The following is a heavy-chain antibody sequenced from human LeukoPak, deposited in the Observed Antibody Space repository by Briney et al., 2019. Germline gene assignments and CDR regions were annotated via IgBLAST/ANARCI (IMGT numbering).Heavy chain of an antibody. CDR3: ARGAAAGGNWFDP. J-gene: IGHJ5*02. Sequence: SVKVSCKASGGTFSSYAISWVRQAPGQGLEWMGGIIPIFGTANYAQKFQGRVTITPGVSTSTAYMELSSLRSEDTAVYYCARGAAAGGNWFDPWGQGTLVTVSS. CDR2: IIPIFGTA. V-gene: IGHV1-69*13. CDR1: GGTFSSYA. D-gene: IGHD6-13*01.